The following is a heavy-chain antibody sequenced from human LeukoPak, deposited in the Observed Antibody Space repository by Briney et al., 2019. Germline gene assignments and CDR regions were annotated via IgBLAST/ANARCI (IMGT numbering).Heavy chain of an antibody. Sequence: PSETLSLTCTVSGGSISSYYWSWIRQPPGKGLEWIGYIYYSGSTNYNPSLKSRLTISVDTSKNQFSLKLSSVTAADTAVYYCARDSAMGPTSFDSWSQGTLVTVSS. CDR1: GGSISSYY. CDR3: ARDSAMGPTSFDS. V-gene: IGHV4-59*12. D-gene: IGHD1-26*01. J-gene: IGHJ4*02. CDR2: IYYSGST.